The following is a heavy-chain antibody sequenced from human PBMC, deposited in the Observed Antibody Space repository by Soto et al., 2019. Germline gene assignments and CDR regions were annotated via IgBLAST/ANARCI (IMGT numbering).Heavy chain of an antibody. J-gene: IGHJ6*03. D-gene: IGHD2-21*01. CDR3: ARGGISNGAYFYYRAV. CDR2: INHLGSI. CDR1: GGSLSDYF. V-gene: IGHV4-34*01. Sequence: SETLSLTCVVSGGSLSDYFWSWIRQPPGMALEWIGEINHLGSINYNPSLKSRATMSVDTSKNQFSLTLNSVTAADTVTYYCARGGISNGAYFYYRAVWDRGTRVTAS.